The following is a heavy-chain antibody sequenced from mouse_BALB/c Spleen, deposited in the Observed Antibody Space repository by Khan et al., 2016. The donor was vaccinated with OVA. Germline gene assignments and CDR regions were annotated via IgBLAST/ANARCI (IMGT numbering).Heavy chain of an antibody. CDR1: GYNIKDIY. CDR3: RISTINA. Sequence: VQLQQSGAELVKPAASLKLSCTASGYNIKDIYIHWVKQRPEKGLERIRRSDPANGNTKYDPKFQGKATITADTSSNTAYLQLSSPTSEDTAVYYCRISTINAWGQGTTLTVSS. CDR2: SDPANGNT. J-gene: IGHJ2*01. V-gene: IGHV14-3*02.